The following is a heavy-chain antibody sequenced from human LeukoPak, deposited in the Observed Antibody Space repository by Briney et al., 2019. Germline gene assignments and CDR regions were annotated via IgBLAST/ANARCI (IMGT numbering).Heavy chain of an antibody. Sequence: ASVTVSFKASGYTFTIYYMHWVRQAPGQGLEWMGIINPSGGSTSYAQKFQGRVTMTRDTSTSTVYMELSSLRSEDTAVYYCARAYGPLPGGNPWFDPWGQGTLVTVSS. D-gene: IGHD4-23*01. J-gene: IGHJ5*02. CDR1: GYTFTIYY. CDR3: ARAYGPLPGGNPWFDP. V-gene: IGHV1-46*01. CDR2: INPSGGST.